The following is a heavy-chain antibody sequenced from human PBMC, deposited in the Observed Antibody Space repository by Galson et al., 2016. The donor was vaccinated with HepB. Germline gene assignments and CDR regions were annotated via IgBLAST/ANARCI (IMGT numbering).Heavy chain of an antibody. CDR3: AADRISKFGVVSGWFDP. D-gene: IGHD3-3*01. CDR2: IVGGSGNT. Sequence: SVKVSCKASGFIFSSTVVQWVRQARGQRLEWIGWIVGGSGNTDYAQKFQERVTITRDTSTSTVYMEMGGLSSDDTAVYYCAADRISKFGVVSGWFDPWGQGTLVTVSS. J-gene: IGHJ5*02. V-gene: IGHV1-58*01. CDR1: GFIFSSTV.